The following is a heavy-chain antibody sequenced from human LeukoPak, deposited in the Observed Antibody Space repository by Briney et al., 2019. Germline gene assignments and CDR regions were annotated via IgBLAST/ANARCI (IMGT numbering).Heavy chain of an antibody. V-gene: IGHV3-74*01. CDR1: GFSFSSYW. CDR2: IDSDGSST. CDR3: ARRGGSSPFDY. Sequence: GGSLRLSCAASGFSFSSYWMHWVRQAPGKGLVWVSRIDSDGSSTTYADSVKGRFTISRDNAKNTLYLQLNSLRADDAAVYYCARRGGSSPFDYWGQGTLVTVSS. D-gene: IGHD6-6*01. J-gene: IGHJ4*02.